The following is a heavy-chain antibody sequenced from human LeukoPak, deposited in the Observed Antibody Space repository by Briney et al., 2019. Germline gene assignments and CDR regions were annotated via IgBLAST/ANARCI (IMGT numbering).Heavy chain of an antibody. D-gene: IGHD2-2*03. CDR3: ATIVVDIVVVPAAPRDYAGWFDP. J-gene: IGHJ5*02. CDR1: GYTLTELS. CDR2: FDPEDGET. Sequence: AASVKVSCKVSGYTLTELSMHWVRQAPGKGLEWMGGFDPEDGETIYAQKFQGRVTMTEDTSTDTAYMELSSLRSEDTAVYYCATIVVDIVVVPAAPRDYAGWFDPWGQGTLVTVSS. V-gene: IGHV1-24*01.